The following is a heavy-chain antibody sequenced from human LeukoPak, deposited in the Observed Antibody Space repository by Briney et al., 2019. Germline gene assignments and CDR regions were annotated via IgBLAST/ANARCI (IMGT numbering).Heavy chain of an antibody. V-gene: IGHV5-51*01. J-gene: IGHJ4*02. CDR3: ARHETGPYFDY. CDR1: GYSFTNYW. CDR2: IHPGVSDT. D-gene: IGHD1-1*01. Sequence: GESLKISCKGSGYSFTNYWIGWVRQMPGKGLEWMGIIHPGVSDTRYSPSFQGQVTFSADKSISTAHLQWSSLKASDTAMYYCARHETGPYFDYWGQGTLVTVSS.